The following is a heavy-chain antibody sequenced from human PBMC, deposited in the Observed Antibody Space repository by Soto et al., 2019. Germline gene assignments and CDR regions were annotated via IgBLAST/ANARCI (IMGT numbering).Heavy chain of an antibody. CDR3: ARDLAKGGVRACFDY. D-gene: IGHD2-8*01. J-gene: IGHJ4*02. V-gene: IGHV1-2*02. CDR2: INPKSGGT. CDR1: RDTFTANY. Sequence: GASVKVSCKASRDTFTANYMHWVRQAPGQGFEWMGWINPKSGGTKYPQKFQGRVTMTRDTSLSTVYMTLTRLTSDDTAVHYCARDLAKGGVRACFDYCGQGTLVTVSS.